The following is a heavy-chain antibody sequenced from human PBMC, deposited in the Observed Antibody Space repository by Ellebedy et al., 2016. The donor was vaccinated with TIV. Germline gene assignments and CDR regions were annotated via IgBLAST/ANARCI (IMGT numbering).Heavy chain of an antibody. CDR2: IKEDGSEM. J-gene: IGHJ2*01. V-gene: IGHV3-7*01. CDR3: ARSPMTSVWGTWFFDV. D-gene: IGHD3-16*01. Sequence: PGGSLRLSCVTPGFTFSTIWMSWVRQAPGKGLEWVANIKEDGSEMYYVDSVKGRFPISRDNAKDSLYLHMSSLRAEDTAVYYCARSPMTSVWGTWFFDVWGRGTRVTVSS. CDR1: GFTFSTIW.